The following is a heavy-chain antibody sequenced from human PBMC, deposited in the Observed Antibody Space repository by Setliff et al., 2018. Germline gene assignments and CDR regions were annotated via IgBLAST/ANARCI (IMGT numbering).Heavy chain of an antibody. J-gene: IGHJ4*02. CDR1: GYTFRNYA. CDR3: ARAPSVELVTIRTNSWFTY. Sequence: ASVKVSCKASGYTFRNYAFAWVRQAPGQGLEWLGWISVYNCDTNYAQKFQGRVTLTTDTSTSTAYMELRSLTSDDSAFYYCARAPSVELVTIRTNSWFTYWGQGTLVTVSS. V-gene: IGHV1-18*01. CDR2: ISVYNCDT. D-gene: IGHD5-18*01.